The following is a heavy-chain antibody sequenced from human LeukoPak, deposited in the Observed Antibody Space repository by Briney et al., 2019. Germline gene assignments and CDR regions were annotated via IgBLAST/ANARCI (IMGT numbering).Heavy chain of an antibody. D-gene: IGHD1-26*01. CDR3: ARGLARGSYPSFDY. V-gene: IGHV1-8*02. CDR2: MNPNSGNT. Sequence: ASVKVSCKASGYTFTSYDINWVRQATGQGLEWMGWMNPNSGNTGYAQKFQGRVTMTTDTSTSTAYMELRSLRSDDTAVYYCARGLARGSYPSFDYWGQGTLVTVSS. CDR1: GYTFTSYD. J-gene: IGHJ4*02.